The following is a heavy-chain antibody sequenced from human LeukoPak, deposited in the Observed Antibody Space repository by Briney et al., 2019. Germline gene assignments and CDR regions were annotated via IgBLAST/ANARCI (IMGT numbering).Heavy chain of an antibody. CDR3: ARDSAGIMAG. V-gene: IGHV3-33*01. CDR1: GFTFSSYG. J-gene: IGHJ4*02. CDR2: IWYDGSNK. D-gene: IGHD6-13*01. Sequence: TGGSLRLSCAASGFTFSSYGMHWVRQAPGKGLEGVAVIWYDGSNKYYADSVKGRFTISKYNTKNTLYLQMNSLRAADTAVYYCARDSAGIMAGWGQGTLVTVSS.